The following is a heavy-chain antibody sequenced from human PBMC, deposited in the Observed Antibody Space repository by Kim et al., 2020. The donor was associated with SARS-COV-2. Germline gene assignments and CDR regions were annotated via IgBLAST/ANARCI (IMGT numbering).Heavy chain of an antibody. CDR3: ATSPFYDSSGYYFDY. V-gene: IGHV1-46*01. Sequence: QKFQGRVTMTRDTSTSPVYMELSSLRSEDTAVYYCATSPFYDSSGYYFDYWGQGTLVTVSS. D-gene: IGHD3-22*01. J-gene: IGHJ4*02.